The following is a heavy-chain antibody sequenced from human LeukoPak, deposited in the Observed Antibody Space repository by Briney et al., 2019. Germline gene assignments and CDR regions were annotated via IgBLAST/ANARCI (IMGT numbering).Heavy chain of an antibody. CDR2: VYPADSDT. CDR1: GYSFTPYW. J-gene: IGHJ4*02. D-gene: IGHD3-22*01. CDR3: ARHKRDSSGYFIDS. Sequence: GESLKISCEASGYSFTPYWIGWVRQMPGKGLEWVGIVYPADSDTRYSPSFQGQVTISADKSIRTAYLQWSSLKASDTAIYYCARHKRDSSGYFIDSWGQGTPATVSS. V-gene: IGHV5-51*01.